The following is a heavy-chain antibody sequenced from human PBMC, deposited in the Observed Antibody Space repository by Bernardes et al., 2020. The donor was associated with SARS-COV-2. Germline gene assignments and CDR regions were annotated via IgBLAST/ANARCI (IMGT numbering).Heavy chain of an antibody. CDR3: AKGDLEWELLGSFDH. J-gene: IGHJ4*02. D-gene: IGHD1-26*01. CDR1: GFTFSSHA. Sequence: GGSLRLPCAASGFTFSSHAMHWVRQAPGNGRDWVTVISDDGSNKYYGVSVKGRFTISRDNSKNTLYLQMNSLRAEDTAVYYCAKGDLEWELLGSFDHWGQRTLVTVSS. V-gene: IGHV3-30*18. CDR2: ISDDGSNK.